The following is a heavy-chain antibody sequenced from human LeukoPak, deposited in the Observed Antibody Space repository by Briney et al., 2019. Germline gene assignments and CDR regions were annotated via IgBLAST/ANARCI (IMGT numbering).Heavy chain of an antibody. D-gene: IGHD3-9*01. CDR2: IYYSGST. CDR1: GGSISSSSYY. J-gene: IGHJ4*02. CDR3: ARLAYYDILTGYYPRDY. V-gene: IGHV4-39*01. Sequence: SETLSLTCTVSGGSISSSSYYWGWIRQPPGKGLEWIGSIYYSGSTYYNPSLKSRVTISVDTSKNQFSLKLSSVTAADTAVYYCARLAYYDILTGYYPRDYWGQGTLVTVSS.